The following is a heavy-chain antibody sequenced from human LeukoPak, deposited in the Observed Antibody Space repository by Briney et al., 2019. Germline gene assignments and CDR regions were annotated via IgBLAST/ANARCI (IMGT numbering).Heavy chain of an antibody. V-gene: IGHV3-7*03. CDR3: ARGGGLLVAATFDY. J-gene: IGHJ4*02. CDR1: GFTFSAYA. D-gene: IGHD2-15*01. CDR2: IKEDGSEK. Sequence: GGSLRLSCEASGFTFSAYAMTWVRQAPGKGLEWVANIKEDGSEKYYVDSVKGRFTISRDKSKNTLYLQMNGLRAEDTAVYYCARGGGLLVAATFDYWGQGTLVTVSS.